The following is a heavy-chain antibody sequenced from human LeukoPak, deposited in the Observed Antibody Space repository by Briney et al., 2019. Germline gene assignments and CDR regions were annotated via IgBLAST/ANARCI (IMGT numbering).Heavy chain of an antibody. Sequence: ASVKVSCKASGYTFTGYYMHWVRQAPGQGLEWMGWINPNSGGTNYAQKFQGGVTMTRDTSISTAYMELSRLRSDDTAVYYCARGLMITFGLNWFDPWGQGTLVTVSS. J-gene: IGHJ5*02. V-gene: IGHV1-2*02. D-gene: IGHD3-16*01. CDR3: ARGLMITFGLNWFDP. CDR1: GYTFTGYY. CDR2: INPNSGGT.